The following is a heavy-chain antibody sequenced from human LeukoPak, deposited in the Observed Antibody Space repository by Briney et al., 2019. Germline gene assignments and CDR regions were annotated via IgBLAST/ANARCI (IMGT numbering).Heavy chain of an antibody. CDR3: ARDPSGCYFVDY. CDR1: GFTFSSYS. CDR2: ISSSSSYI. D-gene: IGHD6-19*01. V-gene: IGHV3-21*01. Sequence: PGGSLRLSCAASGFTFSSYSMNWVRQAPGKGLEWVSSISSSSSYIYYADSVKGRFTISRDNAKNSLYLQMNSLRAEDTAVYYCARDPSGCYFVDYWGQGTLVTVSS. J-gene: IGHJ4*02.